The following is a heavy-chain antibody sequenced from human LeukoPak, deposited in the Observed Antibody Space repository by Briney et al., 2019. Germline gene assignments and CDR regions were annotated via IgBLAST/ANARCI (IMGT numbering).Heavy chain of an antibody. CDR3: AKDPTHYRVWDYYETIGLSY. D-gene: IGHD3-22*01. CDR1: GFTFSSNA. V-gene: IGHV3-30*04. CDR2: ISYDGSNK. J-gene: IGHJ4*02. Sequence: GGSLRLSCAASGFTFSSNAMHWVRQAPGKGLEWVAIISYDGSNKYYADSVKGRFTISRDKSKNTLYLQMNSLRGEDTAVYYCAKDPTHYRVWDYYETIGLSYWGQGTLVTVSS.